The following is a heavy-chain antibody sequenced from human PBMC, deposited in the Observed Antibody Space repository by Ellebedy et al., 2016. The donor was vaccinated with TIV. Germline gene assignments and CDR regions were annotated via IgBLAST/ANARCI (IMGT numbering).Heavy chain of an antibody. Sequence: GESLKISCAASGVTFNNNWMHWVRQAPGKGLVWVSHIKSDGSGATYADSVKGRFTISRDNAKNSLYLQMNSLRAEDTAVYYCARQTVATSANDAFDIWGLGTVVTVSS. CDR2: IKSDGSGA. V-gene: IGHV3-74*01. CDR3: ARQTVATSANDAFDI. CDR1: GVTFNNNW. D-gene: IGHD4-17*01. J-gene: IGHJ3*02.